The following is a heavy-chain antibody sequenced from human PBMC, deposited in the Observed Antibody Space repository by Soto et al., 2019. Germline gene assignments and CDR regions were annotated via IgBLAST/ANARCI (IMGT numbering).Heavy chain of an antibody. J-gene: IGHJ6*02. CDR1: GGTFSSYA. CDR2: IIPIFGTA. D-gene: IGHD4-4*01. CDR3: ARLRVTTNYYYYYGMDV. Sequence: GASVKVSCKASGGTFSSYAISWVRQAPGQGLEWMGGIIPIFGTANYAQKFQGRVTITADESTSTAYMELSSLRSEDTAVYYCARLRVTTNYYYYYGMDVWGQGTTVTVSS. V-gene: IGHV1-69*13.